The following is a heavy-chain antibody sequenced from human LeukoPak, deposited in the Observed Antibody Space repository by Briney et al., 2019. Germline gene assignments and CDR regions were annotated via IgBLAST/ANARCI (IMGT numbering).Heavy chain of an antibody. CDR1: GGTFSSYA. J-gene: IGHJ6*03. CDR3: ARDKWYDYYDSSGYYHYYYYYYMDV. CDR2: IIPLFGTA. D-gene: IGHD3-22*01. Sequence: ASVKVSCKASGGTFSSYAISWVRQAPGQGLEWMGGIIPLFGTANYAQKFQGRVTITADKSTSTAYMELSSLRSEDTAVYYCARDKWYDYYDSSGYYHYYYYYYMDVWGKGTTVTVSS. V-gene: IGHV1-69*06.